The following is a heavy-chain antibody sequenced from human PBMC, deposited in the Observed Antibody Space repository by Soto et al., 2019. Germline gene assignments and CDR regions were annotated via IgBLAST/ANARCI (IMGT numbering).Heavy chain of an antibody. J-gene: IGHJ6*02. D-gene: IGHD2-2*01. Sequence: QVQLVESGGGVVQPGRSLRLSCAASGFTFSSYGMHWVRQAPGKGLEWVAVISYDGSNKYYADSVKGRFTISRDNSKNTLYLQMNSLRAEDTAVYYCAKDGWGGISNRRYSGYYGMDVGGQGTKVTVSS. V-gene: IGHV3-30*18. CDR1: GFTFSSYG. CDR3: AKDGWGGISNRRYSGYYGMDV. CDR2: ISYDGSNK.